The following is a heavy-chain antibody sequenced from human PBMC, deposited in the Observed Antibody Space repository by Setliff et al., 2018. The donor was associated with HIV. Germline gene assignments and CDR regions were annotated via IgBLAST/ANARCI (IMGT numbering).Heavy chain of an antibody. D-gene: IGHD5-18*01. J-gene: IGHJ1*01. CDR1: GGSFSGVY. CDR3: ARGWGYSYALN. CDR2: IDHSGST. Sequence: PSETLSLTCAVYGGSFSGVYWTWLRQPPGKGLEWIGEIDHSGSTNYNPSLKSRVTISVDTSKNQFSLKLSSVTAADTAVYYCARGWGYSYALNWGQGTLVTVSS. V-gene: IGHV4-34*01.